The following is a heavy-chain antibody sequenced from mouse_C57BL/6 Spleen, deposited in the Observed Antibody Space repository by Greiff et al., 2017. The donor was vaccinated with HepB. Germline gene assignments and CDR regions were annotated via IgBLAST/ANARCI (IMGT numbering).Heavy chain of an antibody. J-gene: IGHJ2*01. Sequence: EVKLQESGGGLVQPGGSLSLSCAASGFTFTDYYMSWVRQPPGKALEWLGFIRNKANGYTTEYSASVKGRFTISRDNSQSILYLQMNALRAEDSATYYCTRYNYCGKGGYFGCWGQGTTLTVSS. CDR1: GFTFTDYY. CDR2: IRNKANGYTT. CDR3: TRYNYCGKGGYFGC. V-gene: IGHV7-3*01. D-gene: IGHD1-1*01.